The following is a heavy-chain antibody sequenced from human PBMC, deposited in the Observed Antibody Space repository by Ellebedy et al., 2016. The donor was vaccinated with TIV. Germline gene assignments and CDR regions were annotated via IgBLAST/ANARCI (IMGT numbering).Heavy chain of an antibody. V-gene: IGHV3-7*01. J-gene: IGHJ4*02. CDR2: FNSDGSER. CDR3: ARDSGFYCLDF. CDR1: GLPFTNSW. D-gene: IGHD2-15*01. Sequence: GGSLRLSXVAPGLPFTNSWMTWVRQTPGKGLEWVASFNSDGSERRYVDSVKGRFTISRDNAANSVFLQMSSLRAHDTAVYYCARDSGFYCLDFWGQGTLVTVSS.